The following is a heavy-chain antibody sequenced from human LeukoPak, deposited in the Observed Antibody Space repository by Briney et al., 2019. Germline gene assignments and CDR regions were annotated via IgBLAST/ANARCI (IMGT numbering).Heavy chain of an antibody. CDR3: ASDSVTMIVGYFDY. Sequence: GGSLRLPCAASGFTFSSYNMNWVRQAPGKGLEWVSYISSSSSITYYADSVKGRFTISRDNAKNSLYLQMNSLRAEDTAMYYCASDSVTMIVGYFDYWGQGTLVTVSS. CDR2: ISSSSSIT. D-gene: IGHD3-22*01. CDR1: GFTFSSYN. J-gene: IGHJ4*02. V-gene: IGHV3-48*01.